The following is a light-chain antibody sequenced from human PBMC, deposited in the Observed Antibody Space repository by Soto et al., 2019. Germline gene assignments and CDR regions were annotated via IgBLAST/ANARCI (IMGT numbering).Light chain of an antibody. Sequence: EIVMTQSPATLSVSPGGRATLFCRASQSISDTLAWYQQKPGQAPRLLIYGASTRAPGFPARFSGSGSGTDFTLTISSLQSEDFAVYYCQQYNNWPWTFGQGTEVEIK. CDR3: QQYNNWPWT. J-gene: IGKJ1*01. V-gene: IGKV3-15*01. CDR2: GAS. CDR1: QSISDT.